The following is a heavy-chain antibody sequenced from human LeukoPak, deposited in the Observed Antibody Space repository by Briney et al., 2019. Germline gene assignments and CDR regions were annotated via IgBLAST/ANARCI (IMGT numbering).Heavy chain of an antibody. V-gene: IGHV3-23*01. Sequence: GGSLRLSCAASGFTFSSYAMSWVRQAPGKGLEWVSAISGSGGSTYYADSVKGRFTISRDNSKNTLYLQMNSLRAEDTAVYYCAKVGCSSTSCPNFSYYYYYAMDVWGKGTTVTVSS. CDR1: GFTFSSYA. CDR3: AKVGCSSTSCPNFSYYYYYAMDV. J-gene: IGHJ6*04. D-gene: IGHD2-2*01. CDR2: ISGSGGST.